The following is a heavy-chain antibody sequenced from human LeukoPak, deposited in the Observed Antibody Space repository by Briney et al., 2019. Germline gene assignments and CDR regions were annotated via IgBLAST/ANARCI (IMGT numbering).Heavy chain of an antibody. D-gene: IGHD3-10*01. Sequence: SETLSLTCTVSGGSISSGSYYWSWIRQPAGKGLEWIGRIYTSGNTNYNPSLKSRVTMSVDTSKNQFSLKLSSVTAADTAVYYCARDRVRARFGELYYFDYWGQGTLVTVSS. J-gene: IGHJ4*02. CDR3: ARDRVRARFGELYYFDY. CDR1: GGSISSGSYY. V-gene: IGHV4-61*02. CDR2: IYTSGNT.